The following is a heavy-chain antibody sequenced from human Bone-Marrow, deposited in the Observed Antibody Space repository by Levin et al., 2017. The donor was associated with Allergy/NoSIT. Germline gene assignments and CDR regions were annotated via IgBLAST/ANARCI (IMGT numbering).Heavy chain of an antibody. J-gene: IGHJ4*02. CDR2: ISYDGSNK. Sequence: PGGSLRLSCAASGFTFSSYGMHWVRQAPGKGLEWVAVISYDGSNKYYADSVKGRFTISRDNSKNTLYLQMNSLRAEDTAVYYCATAEDIVATTPFDYWGQGTLVTVSS. D-gene: IGHD5-12*01. V-gene: IGHV3-30*03. CDR3: ATAEDIVATTPFDY. CDR1: GFTFSSYG.